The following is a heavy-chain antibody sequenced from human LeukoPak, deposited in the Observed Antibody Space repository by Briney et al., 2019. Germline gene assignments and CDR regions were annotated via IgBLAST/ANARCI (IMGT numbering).Heavy chain of an antibody. CDR2: TSVYNGNT. CDR1: GYTFTSYG. J-gene: IGHJ4*02. Sequence: GASVRVSCKASGYTFTSYGITWVRQASGQGLEWMGWTSVYNGNTVYAQKLQGRLTMTTDTSTSTVYMELRSLRSDDTAIYYCARVVSGSYYHLDYWGQGTQVTVSS. CDR3: ARVVSGSYYHLDY. D-gene: IGHD1-26*01. V-gene: IGHV1-18*01.